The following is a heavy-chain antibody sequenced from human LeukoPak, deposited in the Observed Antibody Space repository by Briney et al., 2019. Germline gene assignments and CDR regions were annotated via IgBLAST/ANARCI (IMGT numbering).Heavy chain of an antibody. D-gene: IGHD3-9*01. CDR3: ARDPTDAYYDILTGYYGNGFDY. V-gene: IGHV1-69*13. CDR2: IIPIFGTA. Sequence: ASVKVSCKASGGTFSSYAISWVRQAPGQGLEWMGGIIPIFGTANYAQKFQGRVTITADESTSTAYMELSSLRSEDTAVYYCARDPTDAYYDILTGYYGNGFDYWGQGTLVTVSS. J-gene: IGHJ4*02. CDR1: GGTFSSYA.